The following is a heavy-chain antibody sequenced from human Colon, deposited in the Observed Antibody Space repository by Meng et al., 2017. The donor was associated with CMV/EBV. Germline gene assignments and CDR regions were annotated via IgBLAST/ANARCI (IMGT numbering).Heavy chain of an antibody. V-gene: IGHV4-38-2*02. CDR1: GYSISSGYS. CDR3: ARGGYYGSGRDWFDP. J-gene: IGHJ5*02. Sequence: SETLSLTCTVSGYSISSGYSWGWIRQPPGKGLEWIGSIYHSGSTYYNPSLKSRVTISVDTSKNQFSLKLSSVTAADTAVYYCARGGYYGSGRDWFDPWGQGTLVTVSS. CDR2: IYHSGST. D-gene: IGHD3-10*01.